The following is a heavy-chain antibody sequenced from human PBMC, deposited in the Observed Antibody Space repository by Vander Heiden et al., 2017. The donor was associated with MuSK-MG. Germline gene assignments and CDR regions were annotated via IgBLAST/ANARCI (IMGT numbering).Heavy chain of an antibody. V-gene: IGHV5-51*01. J-gene: IGHJ3*02. Sequence: EVQLVQSGAEVKKPGESLKISCKGSGYSFTSYWIGWVRQMPGKGLEWMGIIYPGDSDTRYSPSFQGQVTISADKSISTAYLQWSSLKASDTAMYYCARLARPHQDIVGGGAAGDAFDIWGQGTMVTVYS. CDR2: IYPGDSDT. CDR1: GYSFTSYW. D-gene: IGHD2-15*01. CDR3: ARLARPHQDIVGGGAAGDAFDI.